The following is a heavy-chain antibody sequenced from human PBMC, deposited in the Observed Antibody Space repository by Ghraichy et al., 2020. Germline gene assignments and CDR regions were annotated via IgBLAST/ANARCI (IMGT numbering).Heavy chain of an antibody. D-gene: IGHD3-10*01. J-gene: IGHJ4*02. CDR3: ARGDYYYGSGSYYTPDY. CDR1: GFTFSSYW. V-gene: IGHV3-7*03. CDR2: IKQDGSEK. Sequence: LTCAASGFTFSSYWMSWVRQAPGKGLEWVANIKQDGSEKYYVDSVKGRFTISRDNAKNSLYLQMNSLRAEDTAVYYCARGDYYYGSGSYYTPDYWGQGTRVTVSS.